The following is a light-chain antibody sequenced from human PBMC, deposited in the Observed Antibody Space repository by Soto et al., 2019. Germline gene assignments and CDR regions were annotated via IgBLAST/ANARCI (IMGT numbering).Light chain of an antibody. V-gene: IGKV3-11*01. CDR1: QSVTTY. Sequence: EIVLTQSPATLSLSPGERATLSCRASQSVTTYLAWYQQKPGQAPRLLIYDASSRATGIPARFSGSGSGTDFTLTISSLEPEDFAFYYCLQRSHWPPLLSFGGGTKVDIK. J-gene: IGKJ4*01. CDR3: LQRSHWPPLLS. CDR2: DAS.